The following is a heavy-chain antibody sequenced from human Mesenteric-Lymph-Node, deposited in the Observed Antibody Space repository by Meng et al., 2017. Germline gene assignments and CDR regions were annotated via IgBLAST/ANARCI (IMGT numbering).Heavy chain of an antibody. J-gene: IGHJ4*02. CDR3: ARGEWELLAVFDY. CDR2: SNNNTGNP. D-gene: IGHD1-26*01. CDR1: GYTFTSYA. V-gene: IGHV7-4-1*02. Sequence: ASVTVSCKASGYTFTSYAMNWVRQAPGQGLEWMGWSNNNTGNPTYAQGFTGRFVFSLDTSVSTAYLQISSLKAEDTAVYYCARGEWELLAVFDYWGQGTLVTVSS.